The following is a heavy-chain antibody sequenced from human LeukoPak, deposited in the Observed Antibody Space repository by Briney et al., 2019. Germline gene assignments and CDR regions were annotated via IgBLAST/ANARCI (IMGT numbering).Heavy chain of an antibody. V-gene: IGHV3-23*01. CDR2: ISGSGGST. Sequence: GGSLRLSCAASGFTFSSYAMSWVRQAPGKGLEWVSAISGSGGSTYYADSVKGRFTISRDNSKNTLYLQMNSLRAEDTAVYYCAREEEAYSGSRIDYWGQGTLVTVSS. CDR3: AREEEAYSGSRIDY. CDR1: GFTFSSYA. D-gene: IGHD1-26*01. J-gene: IGHJ4*02.